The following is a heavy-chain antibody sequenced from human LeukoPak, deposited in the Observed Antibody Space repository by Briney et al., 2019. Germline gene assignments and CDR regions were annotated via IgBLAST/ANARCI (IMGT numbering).Heavy chain of an antibody. CDR3: AKGSSGSYQSSDY. D-gene: IGHD1-26*01. CDR1: GFTFNRYE. V-gene: IGHV3-48*03. Sequence: PGGSLRLSCAASGFTFNRYEMNWVRQAPGKGLEWVSYISYSGSTKYYADSVKGRFTISRDNAKNSLYLQMNSLRAEDTAVYYCAKGSSGSYQSSDYWGQGTLVTVSS. J-gene: IGHJ4*02. CDR2: ISYSGSTK.